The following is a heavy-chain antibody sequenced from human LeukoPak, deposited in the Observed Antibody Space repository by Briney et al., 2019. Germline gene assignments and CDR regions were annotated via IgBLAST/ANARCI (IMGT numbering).Heavy chain of an antibody. CDR3: ARVGGQYYYDSSGYYYFDY. CDR1: GYTFTGYY. CDR2: ISAYNGNT. D-gene: IGHD3-22*01. J-gene: IGHJ4*02. V-gene: IGHV1-18*04. Sequence: GASVKVSCKASGYTFTGYYMHWVRQAPGQGLEWMGWISAYNGNTNYAQKLQGRVTMTTDTSTSTAYMELRSLRSDDTAVYYCARVGGQYYYDSSGYYYFDYWGQGTLVTVSS.